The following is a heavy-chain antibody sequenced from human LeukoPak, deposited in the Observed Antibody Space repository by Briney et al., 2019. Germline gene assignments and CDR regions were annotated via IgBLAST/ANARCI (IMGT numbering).Heavy chain of an antibody. Sequence: GGSLRLSCAAPGFTFSSYSMNWVRKAPGKGLEWVSYISSSSTIYYADSVKGRFTISRDNAKNSLYLQMNSLRAEDTAVYYCARSSDSSSLQYFQHWGQGTLVTVSS. J-gene: IGHJ1*01. CDR3: ARSSDSSSLQYFQH. CDR1: GFTFSSYS. V-gene: IGHV3-48*04. CDR2: ISSSSTI. D-gene: IGHD6-6*01.